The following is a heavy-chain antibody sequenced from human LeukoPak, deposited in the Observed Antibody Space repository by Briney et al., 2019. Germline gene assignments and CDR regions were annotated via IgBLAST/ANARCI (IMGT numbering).Heavy chain of an antibody. Sequence: ASVKVSCKDSGYTFSSYGITWVRQAPGQGLEWMGWISGYNGNTKYAQKLQGRVTLTTDTSTTTAYMELRSLRSDDTAVYYCVRQVDITMALPDYWGQGTLVTVSS. CDR1: GYTFSSYG. J-gene: IGHJ4*02. D-gene: IGHD5-18*01. CDR3: VRQVDITMALPDY. V-gene: IGHV1-18*01. CDR2: ISGYNGNT.